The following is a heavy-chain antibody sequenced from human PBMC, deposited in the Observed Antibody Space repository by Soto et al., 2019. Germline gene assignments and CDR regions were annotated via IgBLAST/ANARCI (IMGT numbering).Heavy chain of an antibody. CDR3: AMACCNQQNWFDP. CDR2: INSDGSST. Sequence: ETQLVESGGELVQPGGSLRLSCAGTGVTFSGYWMHWVRQAPGGGLVWVSRINSDGSSTTYADSVKGRFTISRDNAKNTLHLQMNSLRVEDTAVYYCAMACCNQQNWFDPWGQGTPVTVSS. D-gene: IGHD6-13*01. CDR1: GVTFSGYW. V-gene: IGHV3-74*03. J-gene: IGHJ5*02.